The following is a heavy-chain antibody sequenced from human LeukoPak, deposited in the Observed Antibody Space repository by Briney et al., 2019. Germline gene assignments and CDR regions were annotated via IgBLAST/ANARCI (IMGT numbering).Heavy chain of an antibody. CDR3: ARDGTSGNFDY. D-gene: IGHD2-15*01. J-gene: IGHJ4*02. V-gene: IGHV3-30*03. CDR2: ISYDGSNK. Sequence: PGRSLRLSCAASGFTFSTYGMHWVRQAPGKGLEWVAVISYDGSNKYYADSVKGRFTVSRDNSKNTLYLQMNSLRAEDTAVYYCARDGTSGNFDYWGQGTLVTVSS. CDR1: GFTFSTYG.